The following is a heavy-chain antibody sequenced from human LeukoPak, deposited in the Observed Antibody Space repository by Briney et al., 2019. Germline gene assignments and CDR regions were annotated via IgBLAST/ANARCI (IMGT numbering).Heavy chain of an antibody. V-gene: IGHV3-23*01. CDR2: ISGSGGST. Sequence: PGGSLRLSCAASGFTFSSYAMSWARQAPGKGLEWVSAISGSGGSTYYADSVKGRFTISRDNSKNTLYLQMNSLRAEDTAVYYCAKWAWDYGDYGVFDCWGQGTLVTVSS. CDR1: GFTFSSYA. CDR3: AKWAWDYGDYGVFDC. D-gene: IGHD4-17*01. J-gene: IGHJ4*02.